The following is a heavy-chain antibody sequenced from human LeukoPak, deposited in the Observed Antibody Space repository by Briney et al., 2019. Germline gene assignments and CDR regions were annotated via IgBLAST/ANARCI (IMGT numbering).Heavy chain of an antibody. Sequence: SQTLSLTCAISGDSVSSNSAAWNWIRQSPLRGLEWLGRTYYRSKWYNDYAVSVKSRITINPDTSKNQFSLQLNSVTPEDTALYYCARSARGITAAGDYWGQGTLVTVSS. D-gene: IGHD6-13*01. CDR3: ARSARGITAAGDY. V-gene: IGHV6-1*01. J-gene: IGHJ4*02. CDR1: GDSVSSNSAA. CDR2: TYYRSKWYN.